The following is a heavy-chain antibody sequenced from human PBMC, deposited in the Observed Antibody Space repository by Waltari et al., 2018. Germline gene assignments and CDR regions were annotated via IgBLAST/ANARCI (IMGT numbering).Heavy chain of an antibody. V-gene: IGHV1-2*06. D-gene: IGHD3-22*01. J-gene: IGHJ4*02. CDR1: GYTFTGYY. CDR2: INPNRGGT. CDR3: AMYDSSGYRPGY. Sequence: QVQLVQSGAEVKKPGASVKVSCKASGYTFTGYYMHWVRQAPGQGLEWMGRINPNRGGTNYAQKFQGRVTMTRDTSISTAYMELSRLRSDDTAVYYCAMYDSSGYRPGYWGQGTLVTVSS.